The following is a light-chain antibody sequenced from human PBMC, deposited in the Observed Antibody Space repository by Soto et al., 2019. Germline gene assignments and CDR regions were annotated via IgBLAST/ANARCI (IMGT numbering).Light chain of an antibody. J-gene: IGLJ1*01. Sequence: QSVLTQPPSVSGAPGQRVTISCTGSSSNIGAGYDVHWYQQLPGTAPKLLIYGNSNRPSGVPDRFSGSKSGTSASLAITGLQAEDEADYYCQSYDRSLCGSVFGTGTKVTVL. CDR3: QSYDRSLCGSV. V-gene: IGLV1-40*01. CDR2: GNS. CDR1: SSNIGAGYD.